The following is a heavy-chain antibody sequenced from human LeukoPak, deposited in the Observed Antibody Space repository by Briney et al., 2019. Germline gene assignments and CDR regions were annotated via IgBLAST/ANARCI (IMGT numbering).Heavy chain of an antibody. Sequence: SETLSLTCTVSGGSISSYYRSWIRQPPGKGLEWIGYIYYSGSTNYNPSLKSRVTISVDTSKNQFSLKLSSVTAADTAVYYCARQAYCGGDCYSDYWGQGTLVTVSS. D-gene: IGHD2-21*02. CDR2: IYYSGST. J-gene: IGHJ4*02. CDR3: ARQAYCGGDCYSDY. V-gene: IGHV4-59*08. CDR1: GGSISSYY.